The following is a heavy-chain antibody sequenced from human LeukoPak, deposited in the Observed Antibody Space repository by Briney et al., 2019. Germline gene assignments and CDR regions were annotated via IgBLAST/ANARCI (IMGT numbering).Heavy chain of an antibody. CDR2: ISYDGSNK. D-gene: IGHD6-13*01. J-gene: IGHJ4*02. V-gene: IGHV3-30-3*01. CDR3: ATLAAAGTRNYFDY. CDR1: GFTFSSYA. Sequence: GRSLRLSCAASGFTFSSYAMHRVRQAPRQGLERVAVISYDGSNKYYADSVKGRFTISRDNSKNTLYLQMNSLRAEDTAVYYCATLAAAGTRNYFDYWGQGTLVTVSS.